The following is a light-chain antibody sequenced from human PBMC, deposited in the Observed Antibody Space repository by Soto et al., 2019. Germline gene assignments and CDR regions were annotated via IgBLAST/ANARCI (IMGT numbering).Light chain of an antibody. J-gene: IGKJ3*01. CDR1: QSISSY. CDR2: AAS. V-gene: IGKV1-39*01. CDR3: QQSYSTLFT. Sequence: DIQMTQSPSSLSASVGDRVTITCRASQSISSYLNWYQQKPGKAPKLLIYAASSLQSGVTSRFSGSGSGTDFTLTISSLQPEEFATYYCQQSYSTLFTFGPGTKVDIK.